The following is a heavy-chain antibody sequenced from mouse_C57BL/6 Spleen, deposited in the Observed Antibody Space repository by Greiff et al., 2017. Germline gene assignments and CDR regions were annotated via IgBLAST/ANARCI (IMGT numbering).Heavy chain of an antibody. V-gene: IGHV3-1*01. Sequence: DVKLQESGPGMVKPSQSLSLTCTVTGYSITSGYDWHWIRHFPGNKLEWMGYISYSGSTNYNPSLKSRISITHDTSKNHFFLKLNSVTTEDTATYYCARGEDGAWFAYWGQGTLVTVSA. CDR1: GYSITSGYD. J-gene: IGHJ3*01. CDR2: ISYSGST. CDR3: ARGEDGAWFAY.